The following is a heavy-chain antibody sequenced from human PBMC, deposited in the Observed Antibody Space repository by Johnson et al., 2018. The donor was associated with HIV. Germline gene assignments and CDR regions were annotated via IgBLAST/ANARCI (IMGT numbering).Heavy chain of an antibody. J-gene: IGHJ3*02. CDR3: SRAPSPGPGGAFDI. Sequence: VSGINWNGGSTGYADSVKCRFTISRYNAKNSLYLQMNRLRADDTALYYCSRAPSPGPGGAFDIWGQGTMVTVSS. CDR2: INWNGGST. V-gene: IGHV3-20*03.